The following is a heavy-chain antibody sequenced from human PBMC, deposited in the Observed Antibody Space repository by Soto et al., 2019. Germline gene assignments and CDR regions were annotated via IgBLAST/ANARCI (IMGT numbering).Heavy chain of an antibody. J-gene: IGHJ2*01. Sequence: PSETLSLTCTVSNGAISSDYCSWIRRRPGKGMEWIGYIYYTGNTNYNPSLKSRVTISVDTSKNQFSLNLNSVTAADTAVYYCARSVQSTGWDSWYFDLWGRGALVTVSS. CDR1: NGAISSDY. CDR3: ARSVQSTGWDSWYFDL. CDR2: IYYTGNT. D-gene: IGHD6-19*01. V-gene: IGHV4-59*01.